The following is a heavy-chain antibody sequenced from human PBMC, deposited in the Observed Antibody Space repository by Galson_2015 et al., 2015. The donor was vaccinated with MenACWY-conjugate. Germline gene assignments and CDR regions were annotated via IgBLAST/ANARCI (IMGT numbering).Heavy chain of an antibody. V-gene: IGHV3-74*01. D-gene: IGHD5-12*01. CDR3: TRGNDGYDLFDP. CDR2: ISPDGSVT. CDR1: GFTFNNYW. Sequence: SLRLSCAASGFTFNNYWMHWVRQAPGKGLVWVSRISPDGSVTNYADSVKGRFTISRDNAKNTLYLQMNSLRGDDTALYYCTRGNDGYDLFDPWGQGTLVTVSS. J-gene: IGHJ5*02.